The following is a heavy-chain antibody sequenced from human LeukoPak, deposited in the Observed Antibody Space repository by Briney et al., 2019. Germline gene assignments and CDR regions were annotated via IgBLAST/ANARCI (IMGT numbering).Heavy chain of an antibody. D-gene: IGHD5-18*01. V-gene: IGHV3-64*01. Sequence: PGGSLRLSCAASGFTFSNYEMNWVRQAPGKGLEYVSAISSNGGSTYYANSVKGRLTISRDNSKNTLYLQMGSLRAEDMAVYYCARGSPLNTAMALAAFDYRGQGTLVTVSS. CDR1: GFTFSNYE. CDR3: ARGSPLNTAMALAAFDY. J-gene: IGHJ4*02. CDR2: ISSNGGST.